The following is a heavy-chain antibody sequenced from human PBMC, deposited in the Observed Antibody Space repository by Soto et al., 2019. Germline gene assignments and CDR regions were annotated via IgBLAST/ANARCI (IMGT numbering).Heavy chain of an antibody. CDR3: VSGRLTTLTTLDY. CDR2: IFPDDSDT. CDR1: GYSFSLYW. J-gene: IGHJ4*02. D-gene: IGHD4-4*01. Sequence: EVQLVQSGAEVKKPGESLKISCKGSGYSFSLYWIGWVRQMPGKGLEWVGIIFPDDSDTRYSPSFQGQVTISADKSINTAYLQWSSLKASDTAIYYCVSGRLTTLTTLDYWGQGTLVTVSS. V-gene: IGHV5-51*01.